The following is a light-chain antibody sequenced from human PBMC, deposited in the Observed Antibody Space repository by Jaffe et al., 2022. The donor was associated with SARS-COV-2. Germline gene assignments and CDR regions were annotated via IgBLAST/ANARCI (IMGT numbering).Light chain of an antibody. CDR1: QTVSNNY. CDR2: GAS. V-gene: IGKV3-20*01. J-gene: IGKJ2*02. CDR3: QQYGTVPCT. Sequence: EIILTQSPGTLSLSPGQRVTLSCKASQTVSNNYLAWYQQKPGQAPRLLIYGASTRATGVPDRFSGGGSGTDFTLTISRLEPEDFAVFYCQQYGTVPCTFGQGTKLEIK.